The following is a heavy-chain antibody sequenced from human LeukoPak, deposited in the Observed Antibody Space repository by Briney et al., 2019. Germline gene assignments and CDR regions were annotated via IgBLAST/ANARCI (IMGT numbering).Heavy chain of an antibody. Sequence: RPSETLSLTRSVSGGSLRSRSLYWGRLRHPPGKGLEWIENIYYSGTTYYSQSLRSRVTMSVDTSKSQFSLRLRSVSAEDTAVYYFATPRIGGPGIDFWGLGTLVTVSS. CDR3: ATPRIGGPGIDF. CDR1: GGSLRSRSLY. D-gene: IGHD1-14*01. J-gene: IGHJ4*02. V-gene: IGHV4-39*01. CDR2: IYYSGTT.